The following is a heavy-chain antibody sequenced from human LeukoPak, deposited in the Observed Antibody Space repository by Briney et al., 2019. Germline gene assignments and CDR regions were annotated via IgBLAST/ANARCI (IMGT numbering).Heavy chain of an antibody. V-gene: IGHV3-7*01. J-gene: IGHJ6*03. CDR1: GFTFSSYW. CDR3: AREAFHDYGPSYMDV. Sequence: PGGSLRLSCAASGFTFSSYWMSWVRQAPGKGLEWVANIKQDGSEKYYVDSVKGRFTISRDNAKSSLYLQMNSLRAEDTAVYYCAREAFHDYGPSYMDVWGKGTTVTVSS. CDR2: IKQDGSEK. D-gene: IGHD4-17*01.